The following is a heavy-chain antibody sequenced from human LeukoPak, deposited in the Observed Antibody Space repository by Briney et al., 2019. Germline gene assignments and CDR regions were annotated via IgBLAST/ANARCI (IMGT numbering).Heavy chain of an antibody. J-gene: IGHJ6*03. CDR3: AKAQTTVTTGYMDV. D-gene: IGHD4-17*01. V-gene: IGHV3-33*06. CDR2: IWYDGSNK. CDR1: GFTFSSYG. Sequence: GGSPRLSCAASGFTFSSYGMHWVRQAPGKGLEWVAVIWYDGSNKYYADSVKGRFTISRDNSKNTLYLQMNSLRAEDTAVYYCAKAQTTVTTGYMDVWGKGTTVTVSS.